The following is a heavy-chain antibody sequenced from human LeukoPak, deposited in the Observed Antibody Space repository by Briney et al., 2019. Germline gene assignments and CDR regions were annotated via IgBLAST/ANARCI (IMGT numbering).Heavy chain of an antibody. CDR2: IYYSGST. J-gene: IGHJ6*03. Sequence: SETLSLTCTVSDYSISSGHYWGWIRQPPGKGLEWIGSIYYSGSTYYNPSLKSRVTISVDTSKNQFSLKLSSVTAADTAVCYCARQDYYYYMDVWGKGTTVTVSS. CDR1: DYSISSGHY. CDR3: ARQDYYYYMDV. V-gene: IGHV4-38-2*02.